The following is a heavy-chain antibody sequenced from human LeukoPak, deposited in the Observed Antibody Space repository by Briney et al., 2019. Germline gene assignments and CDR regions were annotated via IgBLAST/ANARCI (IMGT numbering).Heavy chain of an antibody. CDR2: IIPICGTA. Sequence: ASVKVSCTASRGTFSSYAISGVRQAPGHGLEWMGGIIPICGTANYAQKFQGRVTITTDESTSTAYMELSSLRSEDTAVYYCARGYCSSTSCLTFVPWGEGTLVTVSS. CDR1: RGTFSSYA. D-gene: IGHD2-2*01. J-gene: IGHJ5*02. V-gene: IGHV1-69*05. CDR3: ARGYCSSTSCLTFVP.